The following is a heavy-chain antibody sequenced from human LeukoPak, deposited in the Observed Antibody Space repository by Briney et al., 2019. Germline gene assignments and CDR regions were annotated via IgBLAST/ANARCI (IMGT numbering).Heavy chain of an antibody. CDR1: GYTFTSYG. J-gene: IGHJ3*02. Sequence: ASVKVSCKASGYTFTSYGISWVRQAPGQGLEGMGWISAYNGNTNYAQKLQGRVTMTTDTSTSTAYMELRSLRSDDTAVYYCARQFETLGPPNAFDIWGQGTMVTVSS. CDR2: ISAYNGNT. CDR3: ARQFETLGPPNAFDI. V-gene: IGHV1-18*01. D-gene: IGHD4-23*01.